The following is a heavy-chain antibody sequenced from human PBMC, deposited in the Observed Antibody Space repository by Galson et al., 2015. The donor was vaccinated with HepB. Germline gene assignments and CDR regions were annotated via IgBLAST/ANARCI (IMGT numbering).Heavy chain of an antibody. Sequence: SLRLSCAASGFTFSSYGMHWVRQAPGKGLEWVGVISYDGSNKYYADSVKGRFTISRDNSKNTLYLQMNSLRAGDTAVYYCAKDILRVIAAAGSGFDYWGQGTLVTVSS. V-gene: IGHV3-30*18. D-gene: IGHD6-13*01. CDR1: GFTFSSYG. CDR3: AKDILRVIAAAGSGFDY. CDR2: ISYDGSNK. J-gene: IGHJ4*02.